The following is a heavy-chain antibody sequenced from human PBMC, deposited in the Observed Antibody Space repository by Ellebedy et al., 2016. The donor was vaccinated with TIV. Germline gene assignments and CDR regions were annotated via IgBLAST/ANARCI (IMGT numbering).Heavy chain of an antibody. CDR2: ISSSGSNI. D-gene: IGHD1-26*01. Sequence: GESLKISCVASGFNFRSYEINWVRQAPGKGLEWVSYISSSGSNIYYAESVKGRFTISRDNAMNSLYLHMNNLRAEDSAMYYCARDTSGFPFERVGFDPWGQGTRVTVSS. V-gene: IGHV3-48*03. CDR1: GFNFRSYE. CDR3: ARDTSGFPFERVGFDP. J-gene: IGHJ5*02.